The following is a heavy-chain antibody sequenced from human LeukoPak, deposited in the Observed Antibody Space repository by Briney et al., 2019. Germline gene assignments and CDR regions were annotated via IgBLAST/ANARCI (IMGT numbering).Heavy chain of an antibody. CDR3: ARGFYGSGSYGTFDY. Sequence: GASVKVSCKASGYTFTSYYIRWVRQAPGQGLEWMGIINPSGGSTTYAQKFQGRVTMTSDTSTSTVYMELSSLRSEDTAVYYCARGFYGSGSYGTFDYWGQGTLVTVSS. CDR2: INPSGGST. V-gene: IGHV1-46*01. J-gene: IGHJ4*02. D-gene: IGHD3-10*01. CDR1: GYTFTSYY.